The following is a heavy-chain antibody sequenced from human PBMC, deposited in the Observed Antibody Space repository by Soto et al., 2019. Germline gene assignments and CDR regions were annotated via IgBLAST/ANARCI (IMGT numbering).Heavy chain of an antibody. CDR2: IYYSGST. D-gene: IGHD5-12*01. V-gene: IGHV4-59*01. Sequence: SETLSLTCTVSGGSISSYYWNWIRQPPGKGLEWIGYIYYSGSTNYNPTLKSRVTLSVDTSKHQFSLKVSSVTAADTAVYYCARDRDGYNYFDYWGQGTLVTVSS. J-gene: IGHJ4*02. CDR1: GGSISSYY. CDR3: ARDRDGYNYFDY.